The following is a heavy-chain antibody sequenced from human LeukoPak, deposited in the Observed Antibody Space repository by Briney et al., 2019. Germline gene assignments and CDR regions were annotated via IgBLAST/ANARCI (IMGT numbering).Heavy chain of an antibody. V-gene: IGHV3-48*04. CDR1: GFTFSSYS. Sequence: GGSLRLSCAASGFTFSSYSMNWVRQAPGKGLEWVSYISSSSSTIYYADSVKGRFTISRDNAKNSLYLQMNSLRAEDTAVYYCARAPTRSSDLVTGYLFDYWGQGTLVTVSS. J-gene: IGHJ4*02. CDR3: ARAPTRSSDLVTGYLFDY. CDR2: ISSSSSTI. D-gene: IGHD3-9*01.